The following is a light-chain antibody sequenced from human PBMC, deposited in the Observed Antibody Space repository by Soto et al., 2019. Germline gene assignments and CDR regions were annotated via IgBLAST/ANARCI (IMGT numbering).Light chain of an antibody. V-gene: IGLV1-47*01. Sequence: QAVVTQPPSASGTPGQRVTISCSGSSSNIGSNYVYWYQQLPGTAPKLLIYRSNQRPSGVPDRFSGSKSGTSASLAISGLRSEDEADYYCAAWDDSLSGPLFGGGTQLTVL. CDR2: RSN. J-gene: IGLJ2*01. CDR1: SSNIGSNY. CDR3: AAWDDSLSGPL.